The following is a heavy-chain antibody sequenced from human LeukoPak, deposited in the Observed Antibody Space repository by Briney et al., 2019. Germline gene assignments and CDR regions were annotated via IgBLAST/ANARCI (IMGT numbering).Heavy chain of an antibody. Sequence: ASVKVSCKASGYTFTSYGISWVRPAPGQGLERMGWISAYNGNTNYAQKLQGRVTMTTDTSTSTAYMELRSLRSDDTAVYYCARLTVAGNEFDYWGQGTLVTVSS. V-gene: IGHV1-18*01. CDR2: ISAYNGNT. D-gene: IGHD6-19*01. J-gene: IGHJ4*02. CDR3: ARLTVAGNEFDY. CDR1: GYTFTSYG.